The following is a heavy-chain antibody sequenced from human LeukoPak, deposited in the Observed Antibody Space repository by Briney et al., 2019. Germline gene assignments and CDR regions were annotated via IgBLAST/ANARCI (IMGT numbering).Heavy chain of an antibody. CDR1: GGSISSSTNY. J-gene: IGHJ4*02. CDR3: ARIGELDYFDY. CDR2: IYYSGST. Sequence: SETLSLTCTVSGGSISSSTNYWGWIRQPPGKGLEWIGYIYYSGSTNYNPSLKSRVTISVDTSKNQFSLKLSSVTAADTAVYYCARIGELDYFDYWGQGTLVTVSS. D-gene: IGHD3-10*01. V-gene: IGHV4-61*05.